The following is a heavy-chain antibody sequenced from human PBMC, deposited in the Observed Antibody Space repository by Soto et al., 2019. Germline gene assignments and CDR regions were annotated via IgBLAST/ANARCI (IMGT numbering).Heavy chain of an antibody. V-gene: IGHV1-2*04. J-gene: IGHJ6*02. Sequence: ASVKVSCKAFGYTFTDYYVHWVRQAPGQGLEWMGWINPNSGGTNYAQKFQGWVAMTRDTSISTAYMEVSSLKSDDTAVYYCARERVPGATRPDYYYYGMDVWGQGTTVTSP. CDR3: ARERVPGATRPDYYYYGMDV. CDR1: GYTFTDYY. CDR2: INPNSGGT. D-gene: IGHD2-2*01.